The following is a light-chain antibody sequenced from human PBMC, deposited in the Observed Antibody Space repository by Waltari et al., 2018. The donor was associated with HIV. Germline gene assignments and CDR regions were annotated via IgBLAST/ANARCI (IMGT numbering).Light chain of an antibody. CDR3: SSYTNSSTPVV. Sequence: QSALAQPASVSGSPGQSITISCTGTSSDVGGYNYVSWYQHHPGKVPKLIVYEVSNRPSGVSNRFSGSKSGNTASLTSSGLQAEDEADYYCSSYTNSSTPVVFGGGTKLTVL. V-gene: IGLV2-14*01. CDR2: EVS. CDR1: SSDVGGYNY. J-gene: IGLJ2*01.